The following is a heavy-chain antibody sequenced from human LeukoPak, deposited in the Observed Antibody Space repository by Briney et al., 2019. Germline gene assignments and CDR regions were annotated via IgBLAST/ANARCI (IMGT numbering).Heavy chain of an antibody. CDR3: ARERCSGGSCYSGLKNYFDY. D-gene: IGHD2-15*01. CDR2: IIPIFGTA. Sequence: ASVKVSCKASGGTFSSYAISWVRQAPGQGLDWMGRIIPIFGTANYAQKFQGRVTITTDESTSTAYMELSSLRSEDKAVYYCARERCSGGSCYSGLKNYFDYWGQGTLVTVSS. CDR1: GGTFSSYA. J-gene: IGHJ4*02. V-gene: IGHV1-69*05.